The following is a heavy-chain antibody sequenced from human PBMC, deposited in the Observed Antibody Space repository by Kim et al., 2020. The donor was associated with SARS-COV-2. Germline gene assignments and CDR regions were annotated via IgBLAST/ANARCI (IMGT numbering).Heavy chain of an antibody. J-gene: IGHJ3*02. D-gene: IGHD3-9*01. CDR1: GGSISSGGYY. CDR2: IYYSGST. CDR3: ARGKRGDLRYFDWEIDAFDI. V-gene: IGHV4-31*03. Sequence: SETLSLTCTVSGGSISSGGYYWSWIRQHPGKGLEWIGYIYYSGSTYFNPSPKSRVTISVDTSKNQFSLKLSSVTAADTAVYYCARGKRGDLRYFDWEIDAFDIWGQGTMVTVSS.